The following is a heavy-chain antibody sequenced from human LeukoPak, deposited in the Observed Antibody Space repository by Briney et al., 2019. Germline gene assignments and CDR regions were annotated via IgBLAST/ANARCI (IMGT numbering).Heavy chain of an antibody. Sequence: GGSLRLSCAASGFTFRIYEMNWVRQAPGKGLEWVSYISGSGSTIYYADSVKGRFTISRDNAQNSLFLQMNSLRAEDTAVYYCAHVKPRYGSGFDIWGQGTMVTVSS. CDR1: GFTFRIYE. V-gene: IGHV3-48*03. CDR2: ISGSGSTI. CDR3: AHVKPRYGSGFDI. J-gene: IGHJ3*02. D-gene: IGHD3-3*01.